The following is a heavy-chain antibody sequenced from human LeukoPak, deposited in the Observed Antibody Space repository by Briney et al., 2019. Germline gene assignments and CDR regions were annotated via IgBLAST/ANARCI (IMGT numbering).Heavy chain of an antibody. D-gene: IGHD3-10*01. CDR3: ARSGWFGEASML. J-gene: IGHJ4*02. CDR1: GGSISSYY. CDR2: IYYSGST. V-gene: IGHV4-59*08. Sequence: SGTLSLTCTVSGGSISSYYWSWIRQPPGKGLEWIGYIYYSGSTNYNPSLKSRVTISVDTSKNQFSLKLSSVTAADTAVYYCARSGWFGEASMLWGQGTLVTVSS.